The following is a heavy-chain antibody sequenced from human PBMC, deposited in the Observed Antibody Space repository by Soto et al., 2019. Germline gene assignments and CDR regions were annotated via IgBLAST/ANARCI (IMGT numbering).Heavy chain of an antibody. V-gene: IGHV1-2*02. CDR2: INPNSGGT. CDR1: GYTYTGYL. D-gene: IGHD2-2*02. CDR3: ARDRPRGIVVVPAATPGGGNWFDP. J-gene: IGHJ5*02. Sequence: SVNVSCKSSGYTYTGYLRHGVRQAPGQGLEWMGLINPNSGGTNYAQKFQGRVTMTRDTSISTAYMELSRLRSDDTAVYYCARDRPRGIVVVPAATPGGGNWFDPWGQGTLVTVSS.